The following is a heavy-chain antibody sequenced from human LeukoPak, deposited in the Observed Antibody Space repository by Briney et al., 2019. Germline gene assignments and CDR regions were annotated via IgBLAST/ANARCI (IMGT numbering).Heavy chain of an antibody. CDR2: INPNSGVT. CDR3: ARDRVYAGCHGLSCDDAFDI. CDR1: GYTFTGYY. J-gene: IGHJ3*02. D-gene: IGHD2-8*01. V-gene: IGHV1-2*02. Sequence: ASVKVSRKASGYTFTGYYIHWVRQAPGQGLEWMGWINPNSGVTNYAQEFQGRVTMTRDTSINTAYMELSRLRSDDTAVYYCARDRVYAGCHGLSCDDAFDIWGQGTMVTVSS.